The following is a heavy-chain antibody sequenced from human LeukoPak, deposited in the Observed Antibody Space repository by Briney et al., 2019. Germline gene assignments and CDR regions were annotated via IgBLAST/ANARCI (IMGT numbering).Heavy chain of an antibody. D-gene: IGHD5-18*01. CDR3: ATSRYSYAPRY. J-gene: IGHJ4*02. CDR1: GGSVNSGSYY. CDR2: IYDSGST. V-gene: IGHV4-61*01. Sequence: KPSETLSLTCTVSGGSVNSGSYYWIWIRQPPGKGLEWIGYIYDSGSTNYIPSLKSRATISVDTSKNQFSLKLSSVTAADTALYYCATSRYSYAPRYWGQGTLVTVSS.